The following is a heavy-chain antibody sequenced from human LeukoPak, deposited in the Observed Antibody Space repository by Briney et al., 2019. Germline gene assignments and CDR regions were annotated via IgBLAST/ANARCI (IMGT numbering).Heavy chain of an antibody. CDR2: IIPILGIA. CDR1: GGTFSSYT. J-gene: IGHJ3*02. V-gene: IGHV1-69*02. CDR3: ARSNSGFGVLDGAFDI. D-gene: IGHD4-23*01. Sequence: SVKVSCKASGGTFSSYTISWVRQAPRQGLEWMGRIIPILGIANYAQKFQGRVTITADKSTSTAYMELSSLRSEDTAVYYCARSNSGFGVLDGAFDIWGQGTMVTVSS.